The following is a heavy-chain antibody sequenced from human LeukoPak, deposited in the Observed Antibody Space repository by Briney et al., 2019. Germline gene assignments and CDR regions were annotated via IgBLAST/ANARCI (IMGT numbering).Heavy chain of an antibody. CDR2: IRDKAFGGAT. V-gene: IGHV3-49*04. J-gene: IGHJ4*02. CDR3: SRDLQLAF. Sequence: GGSLRLSCSASGFTFGDYAITWVRRAPGKGLEWVGFIRDKAFGGATQYAASVKGRFSISRDDSKSVAYLEMNSLKSEDTAIYYCSRDLQLAFWGQGTLVTVSS. CDR1: GFTFGDYA.